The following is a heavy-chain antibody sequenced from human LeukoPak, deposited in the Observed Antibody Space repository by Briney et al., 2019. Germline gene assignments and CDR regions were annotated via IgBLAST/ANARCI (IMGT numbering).Heavy chain of an antibody. V-gene: IGHV1-2*02. CDR3: ARGSYSGYSGY. J-gene: IGHJ4*02. CDR2: INPNSGGT. CDR1: GYTFTGYY. D-gene: IGHD3-22*01. Sequence: ASVKVSFKSSGYTFTGYYMHWVRQPPGQGLEWMGWINPNSGGTNYAQKFQGRVTMTRDTSISTAYMELSRLRSDDTAVYYCARGSYSGYSGYWGQGTLVTVSS.